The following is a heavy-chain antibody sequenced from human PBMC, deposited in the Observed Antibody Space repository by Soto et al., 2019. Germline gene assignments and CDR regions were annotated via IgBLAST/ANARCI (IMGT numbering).Heavy chain of an antibody. CDR3: AREGGDGIDY. Sequence: SETLSLTCTVSGGSIRSGSHYWSWIRQHPGKGLEWIGYIYYSGSTYYNPSLKSRITISISTSKNQFSLKLTAVTAADTAVYYCAREGGDGIDYWGQGTLVTVSS. CDR1: GGSIRSGSHY. D-gene: IGHD3-16*01. V-gene: IGHV4-31*03. CDR2: IYYSGST. J-gene: IGHJ4*02.